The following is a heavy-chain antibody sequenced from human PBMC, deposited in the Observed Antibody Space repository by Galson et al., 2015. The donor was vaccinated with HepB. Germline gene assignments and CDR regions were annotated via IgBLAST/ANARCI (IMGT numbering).Heavy chain of an antibody. Sequence: ETLSLTCTVSAGSISGYYWSWIRQPPGKGLEWIGYIYCRGDTNYNPSLKSRVTMSLDTSKNQFSLKLTSVSAADTAVYYCARATSSGGHGLFWFDPWGQGTLVTVSS. CDR2: IYCRGDT. D-gene: IGHD4-23*01. J-gene: IGHJ5*02. CDR1: AGSISGYY. V-gene: IGHV4-59*01. CDR3: ARATSSGGHGLFWFDP.